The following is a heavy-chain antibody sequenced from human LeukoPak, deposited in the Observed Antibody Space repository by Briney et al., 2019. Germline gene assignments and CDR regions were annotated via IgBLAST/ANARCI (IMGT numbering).Heavy chain of an antibody. Sequence: SGTLSLTCAVYGGSFSGYYWSWIRQPPGKGLEWIGEINHSGSTNYNPSLKSRVTISVDTSKNQFSLKLSSVTAADTAVYYCARAPGITGTTSIYYYYGMDVWGQGTTVTVSS. CDR2: INHSGST. J-gene: IGHJ6*02. V-gene: IGHV4-34*01. CDR3: ARAPGITGTTSIYYYYGMDV. CDR1: GGSFSGYY. D-gene: IGHD1-7*01.